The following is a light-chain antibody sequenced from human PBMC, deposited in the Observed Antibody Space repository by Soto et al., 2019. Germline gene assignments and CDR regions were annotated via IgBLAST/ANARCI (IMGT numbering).Light chain of an antibody. Sequence: QSVLTQPASVSGSPGQSITISCTGTSSDVGSYNLVSWYQQHPGKAPKLMIYEGSKRPSGVSNRFSGSKSGNTASLTISGLQAKDEADYYCCSYTSNRGVFGTGTKLTVL. CDR1: SSDVGSYNL. J-gene: IGLJ1*01. V-gene: IGLV2-14*02. CDR3: CSYTSNRGV. CDR2: EGS.